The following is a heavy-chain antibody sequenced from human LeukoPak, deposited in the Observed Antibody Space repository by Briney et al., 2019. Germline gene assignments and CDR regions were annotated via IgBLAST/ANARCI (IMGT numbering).Heavy chain of an antibody. Sequence: ASVKVSCKASGYTFTGYYMRWVRQAPGQGLEWMGWINPNSGGTNYAQKLQGRVTMTRDTSISTAYMELSRLRSDDTAVYYCARDAGYCSGGSCYSYFDYWGQGTLVTVSS. CDR1: GYTFTGYY. CDR3: ARDAGYCSGGSCYSYFDY. CDR2: INPNSGGT. D-gene: IGHD2-15*01. J-gene: IGHJ4*02. V-gene: IGHV1-2*02.